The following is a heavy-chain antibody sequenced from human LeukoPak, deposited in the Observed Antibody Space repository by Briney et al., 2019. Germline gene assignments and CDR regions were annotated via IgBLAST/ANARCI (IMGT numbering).Heavy chain of an antibody. CDR3: AREGTSTSSYDY. J-gene: IGHJ4*02. CDR1: GFTVSSTY. V-gene: IGHV3-53*01. D-gene: IGHD2-2*01. Sequence: GGSLRLSCAASGFTVSSTYMNWVRQAPGKGLEWVSVIYSGGRTYYGDSVQGRFTISRDRSKNTLYLQMNSLRTEDTAVYYCAREGTSTSSYDYWGQGTLVTGSS. CDR2: IYSGGRT.